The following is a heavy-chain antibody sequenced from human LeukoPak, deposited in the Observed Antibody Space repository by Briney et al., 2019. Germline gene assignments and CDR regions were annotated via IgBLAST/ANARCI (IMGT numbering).Heavy chain of an antibody. J-gene: IGHJ6*03. Sequence: PSETLSLTCTVSGGSISSYYWSWIRQPAGKGLEWIGRIYTSGSTNYNPSLKSRVTISVDTSKNQFSLKLSSVTAADTAVYYCARVTVGSGSYYYYYYMDVWGKGTTVTVSS. CDR1: GGSISSYY. CDR2: IYTSGST. CDR3: ARVTVGSGSYYYYYYMDV. V-gene: IGHV4-4*07. D-gene: IGHD3-10*01.